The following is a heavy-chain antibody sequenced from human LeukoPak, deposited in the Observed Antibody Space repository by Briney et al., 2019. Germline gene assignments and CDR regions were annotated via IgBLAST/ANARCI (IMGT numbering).Heavy chain of an antibody. Sequence: ETLSLTCTVSGGSISSYYWSWVRQPPGKGLEWVSSISSSSSYIYYADSVKGRFTISRDNAKNSLYLQMNSLRAEDTAVYYCARASDYYDSEDGMDVWGQGTTVTVSS. CDR1: GGSISSYY. D-gene: IGHD3-22*01. V-gene: IGHV3-21*01. J-gene: IGHJ6*02. CDR2: ISSSSSYI. CDR3: ARASDYYDSEDGMDV.